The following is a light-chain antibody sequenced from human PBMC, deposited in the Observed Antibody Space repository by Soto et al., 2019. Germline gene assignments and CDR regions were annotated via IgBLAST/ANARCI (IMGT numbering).Light chain of an antibody. CDR3: CSYAGSYTYV. CDR1: SSDIGRYDF. V-gene: IGLV2-14*01. CDR2: EVN. J-gene: IGLJ1*01. Sequence: QSVLAQPASVSGSPGQSITISCTGSSSDIGRYDFVSWYQQLPGKAPKLLLFEVNHRPSGVSDRFSGSKSGNTASLTISGLQADDEADYYCCSYAGSYTYVFGTGTKVTVL.